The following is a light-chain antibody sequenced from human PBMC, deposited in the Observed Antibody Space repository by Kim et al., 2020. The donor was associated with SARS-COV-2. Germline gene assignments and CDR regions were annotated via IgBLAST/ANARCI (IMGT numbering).Light chain of an antibody. CDR1: QSITTSY. CDR3: QQYGGSAR. CDR2: GAY. V-gene: IGKV3-20*01. Sequence: LSPGERATPSCRASQSITTSYVAWYQQKPGQTPRLLIYGAYSRATGIPDRFRGSGSVTDFTLTISRLEPEDFAVYYCQQYGGSARFGGGTKVDIK. J-gene: IGKJ4*01.